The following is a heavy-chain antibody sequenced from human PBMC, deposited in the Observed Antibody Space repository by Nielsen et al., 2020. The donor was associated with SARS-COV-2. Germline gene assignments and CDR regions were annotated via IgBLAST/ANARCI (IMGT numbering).Heavy chain of an antibody. V-gene: IGHV4-34*01. J-gene: IGHJ5*02. CDR2: INHSGST. D-gene: IGHD3-10*01. CDR3: ARGRGLLLWFGELSWFDP. CDR1: GGSFSGYY. Sequence: SETLSLTCAVYGGSFSGYYWSWIRQPPGKGLEWIGEINHSGSTNYNPSLKSRVTISVDTSKNQFSLKLSSVTAADTAVYYCARGRGLLLWFGELSWFDPWGQGTLVTVSS.